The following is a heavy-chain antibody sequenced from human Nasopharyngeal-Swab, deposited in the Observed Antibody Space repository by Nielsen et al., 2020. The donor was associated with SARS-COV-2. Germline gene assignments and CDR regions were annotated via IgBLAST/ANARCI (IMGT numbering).Heavy chain of an antibody. D-gene: IGHD6-13*01. CDR3: SRVAAAGGDV. V-gene: IGHV4-59*01. CDR2: IYYSGST. Sequence: IRQPPGKGLEWIGYIYYSGSTNYNPSLKSRVTISVDTSKNQFSLKLSSATAADTAVYYCSRVAAAGGDVWGQGTTVTVSS. J-gene: IGHJ6*02.